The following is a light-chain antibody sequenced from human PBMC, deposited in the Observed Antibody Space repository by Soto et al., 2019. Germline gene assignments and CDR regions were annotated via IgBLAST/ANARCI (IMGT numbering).Light chain of an antibody. V-gene: IGKV4-1*01. CDR3: QKYYGSPIN. Sequence: DIVMTQSPDSLAVSLGERATINCKSSQSLLSNSENFLAWFQHKPGQPPKVLIYGASARESGVPDRFSGSGSGTDFSLTISSLQAEDVAVYYCQKYYGSPINCGEGKRRAIK. CDR1: QSLLSNSENF. J-gene: IGKJ5*01. CDR2: GAS.